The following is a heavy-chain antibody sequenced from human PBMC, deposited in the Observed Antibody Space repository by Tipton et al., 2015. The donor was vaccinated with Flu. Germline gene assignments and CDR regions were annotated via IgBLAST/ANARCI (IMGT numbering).Heavy chain of an antibody. Sequence: VQLVQSGAEVKKPGASVKVSCKASGYTFTSYGISWVRQAPGQGLEWMGWISAYNGNTNYAQKLQGGVTMTTDTSTSTAYMELRSLRSGGTAVYFCAGGSMEQWLVRAPLDYWGQGTLVTVSS. V-gene: IGHV1-18*01. J-gene: IGHJ4*02. CDR3: AGGSMEQWLVRAPLDY. CDR1: GYTFTSYG. CDR2: ISAYNGNT. D-gene: IGHD6-19*01.